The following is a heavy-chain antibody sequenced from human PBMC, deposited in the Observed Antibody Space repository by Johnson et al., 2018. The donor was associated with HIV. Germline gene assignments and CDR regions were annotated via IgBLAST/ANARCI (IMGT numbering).Heavy chain of an antibody. CDR2: IYSGGKT. CDR1: GFTVSSNY. V-gene: IGHV3-53*01. Sequence: VQLVESGGGLIQPGGSLRLSCAASGFTVSSNYMSWVRQAPGKGLELVSVIYSGGKTYYADSVKGRFTISRDNSKNTLYLQMNSLRAEDTAVYYCARKRWEPLDALDIWGQGTMVTVSS. D-gene: IGHD1-26*01. CDR3: ARKRWEPLDALDI. J-gene: IGHJ3*02.